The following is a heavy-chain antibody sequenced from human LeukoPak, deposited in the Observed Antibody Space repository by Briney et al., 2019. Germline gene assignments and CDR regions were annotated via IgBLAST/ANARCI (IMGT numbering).Heavy chain of an antibody. J-gene: IGHJ3*02. CDR2: MNPSSGNT. CDR1: GYTFSNYG. V-gene: IGHV1-8*01. CDR3: TRAWSGGSDAFDI. Sequence: VASVKLCCNASGYTFSNYGVKWVRRANGQGLEFMGWMNPSSGNTGYAQKFQGRVTMTWSTSITTAYMELSSLRSEDTAMYYCTRAWSGGSDAFDIWGQGTMVTVSS. D-gene: IGHD3-3*01.